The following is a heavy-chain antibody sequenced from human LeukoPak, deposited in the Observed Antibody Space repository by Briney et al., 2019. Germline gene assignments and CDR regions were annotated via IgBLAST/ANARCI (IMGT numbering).Heavy chain of an antibody. CDR2: ISGSGGST. CDR3: AKLHWRSSSWYPNDY. J-gene: IGHJ4*02. CDR1: GFTFSNAW. D-gene: IGHD6-13*01. V-gene: IGHV3-23*01. Sequence: GGSLRLSCAASGFTFSNAWMSWVRQAPGKGLEWVSAISGSGGSTYYADSVKGRFTISRDNSKNTLYLQMNSLRAEDTAVYYCAKLHWRSSSWYPNDYWGQGTLVTVSS.